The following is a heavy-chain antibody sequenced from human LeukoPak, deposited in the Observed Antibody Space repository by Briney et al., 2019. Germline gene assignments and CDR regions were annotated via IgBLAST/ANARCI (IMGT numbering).Heavy chain of an antibody. CDR3: AKNSRWGSQSAFDI. D-gene: IGHD3-16*01. V-gene: IGHV3-23*01. Sequence: GGSLRLSCAASGFTFSNYAMSWVRQAPGKGLEWVSSISGSGGSTYYADSVQGRFTISRDNSKNTLYLQMNSLRAEDTAVYYCAKNSRWGSQSAFDIWGQGTMVTVSS. J-gene: IGHJ3*02. CDR1: GFTFSNYA. CDR2: ISGSGGST.